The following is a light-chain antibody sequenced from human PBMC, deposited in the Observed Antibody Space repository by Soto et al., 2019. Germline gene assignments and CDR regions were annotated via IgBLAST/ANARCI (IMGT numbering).Light chain of an antibody. CDR1: ESISSW. Sequence: DIEMTQIPSTLPASVGDTVTIICGASESISSWLAWYQQKPGKAPKLLMYKASTLKSGVPSRFSGSGSGTELTITISSMKNDDFETYYCQHYNSYSEAFGQGTQVDIK. CDR3: QHYNSYSEA. V-gene: IGKV1-5*03. J-gene: IGKJ1*01. CDR2: KAS.